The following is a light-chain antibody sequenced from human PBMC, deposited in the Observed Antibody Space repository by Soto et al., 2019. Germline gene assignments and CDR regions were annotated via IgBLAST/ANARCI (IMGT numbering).Light chain of an antibody. J-gene: IGKJ4*01. Sequence: EIVLTQSPATLSVSPGERATLPCRASQSVYTTLAWYQQKPGQSPRLLVYGVSTRAAGVPARFSGSGSGTEFTLTIDSLQSEDCAVYYCQQYNQWPLTFGGGTKVDIK. CDR1: QSVYTT. CDR2: GVS. V-gene: IGKV3D-15*01. CDR3: QQYNQWPLT.